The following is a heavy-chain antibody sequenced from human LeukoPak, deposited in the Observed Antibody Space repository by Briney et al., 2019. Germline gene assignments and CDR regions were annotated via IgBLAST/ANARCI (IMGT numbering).Heavy chain of an antibody. J-gene: IGHJ5*02. CDR1: GGSISSYY. CDR2: IYTSGST. Sequence: SETLSLTCTVSGGSISSYYWSWIRQPPGKGLEWIGYIYTSGSTNYNPSLKSRVTISVDTSKNQFSLKLSSVTAADTAVYYCARDGYYGSGSDNWFDPWGQGTLVTVSS. V-gene: IGHV4-4*09. CDR3: ARDGYYGSGSDNWFDP. D-gene: IGHD3-10*01.